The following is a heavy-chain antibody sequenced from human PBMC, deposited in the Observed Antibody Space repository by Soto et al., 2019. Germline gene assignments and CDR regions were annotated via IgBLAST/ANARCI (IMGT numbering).Heavy chain of an antibody. CDR1: GFSFSDYY. J-gene: IGHJ4*02. V-gene: IGHV3-72*01. CDR2: IKNKLNSYTV. Sequence: GGSLRLSCAASGFSFSDYYMDWVRQAPGMGLEWVARIKNKLNSYTVEYAASLEGRFTISRDDSKNSVYLQMNSLKTEGTAVYFCARARRGYPADQWVQGTLV. D-gene: IGHD3-22*01. CDR3: ARARRGYPADQ.